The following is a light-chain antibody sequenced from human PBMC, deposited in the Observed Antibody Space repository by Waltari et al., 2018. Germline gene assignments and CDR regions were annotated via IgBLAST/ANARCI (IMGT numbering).Light chain of an antibody. Sequence: QSVLTQPPSVSVAPGQRVTISCTGSRPNIGAGYDVHWYLQLPGTAPKLLIDVNTNRPSGVPDRFSGSKSGTSASLAITGLQADDEADYYCQSYDSSLSGWVFGGGTKLTVL. CDR2: VNT. CDR3: QSYDSSLSGWV. CDR1: RPNIGAGYD. V-gene: IGLV1-40*01. J-gene: IGLJ3*02.